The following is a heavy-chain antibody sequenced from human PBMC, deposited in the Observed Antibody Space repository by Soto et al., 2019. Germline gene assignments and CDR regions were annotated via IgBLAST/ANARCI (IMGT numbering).Heavy chain of an antibody. Sequence: GGSLRLSCASSEFTFSRYWMDWVRQAPRKGLEWVATIKHDGSEKYYVDSVKGRFIISRDNAKNSVFLQMNGLRVEDTAVYFCARAMGTDGWSNHPFDIWGQGTMVTVSS. D-gene: IGHD6-19*01. CDR3: ARAMGTDGWSNHPFDI. CDR1: EFTFSRYW. V-gene: IGHV3-7*04. J-gene: IGHJ3*02. CDR2: IKHDGSEK.